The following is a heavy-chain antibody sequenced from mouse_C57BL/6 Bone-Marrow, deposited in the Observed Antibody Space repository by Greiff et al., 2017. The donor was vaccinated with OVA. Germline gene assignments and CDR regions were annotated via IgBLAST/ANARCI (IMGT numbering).Heavy chain of an antibody. CDR2: ISSGSSTI. J-gene: IGHJ2*01. Sequence: EVQRVESGGGLVKPGGSLKLSCAASGFTFSDYGMHWVRQAPEKGLEWVAYISSGSSTIYYADTVKGRFTISRDNATNTLFLQMTSLMSEYTALYYCARDPVDLLKVVDYWGQGTTLTVSS. CDR3: ARDPVDLLKVVDY. CDR1: GFTFSDYG. V-gene: IGHV5-17*01. D-gene: IGHD2-1*01.